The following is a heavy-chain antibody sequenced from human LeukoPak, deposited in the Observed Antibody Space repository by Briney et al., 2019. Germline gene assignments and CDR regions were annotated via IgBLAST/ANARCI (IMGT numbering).Heavy chain of an antibody. D-gene: IGHD2-15*01. CDR1: GGPFSGYY. CDR2: INHSGST. Sequence: SETLSLTCAVYGGPFSGYYWSWIRQPPGKGMEWIGEINHSGSTNYNPSLKSRVTISVDTSKNQFSLKLSSVTAADTAVYYCARGWYYFDYWGQGTLVTVSS. CDR3: ARGWYYFDY. J-gene: IGHJ4*02. V-gene: IGHV4-34*01.